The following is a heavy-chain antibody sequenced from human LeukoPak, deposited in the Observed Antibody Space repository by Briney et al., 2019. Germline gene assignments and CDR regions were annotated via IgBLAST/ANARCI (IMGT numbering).Heavy chain of an antibody. CDR3: AREGDDDFWSGYYPY. CDR2: IYSGGST. CDR1: GFTVSSNY. Sequence: PGGPLRLSCAASGFTVSSNYMSWVRQAPGKGLEWVSVIYSGGSTYYADSVKGRFTISRDNSKNTLYLQMNSLRAEDTAVYYCAREGDDDFWSGYYPYWGQGTLVTVSS. J-gene: IGHJ4*02. D-gene: IGHD3-3*01. V-gene: IGHV3-53*01.